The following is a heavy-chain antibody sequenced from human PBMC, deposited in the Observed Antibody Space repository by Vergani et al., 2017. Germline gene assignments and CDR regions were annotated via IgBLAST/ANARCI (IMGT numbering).Heavy chain of an antibody. CDR3: ARGKISGRYFDL. V-gene: IGHV4-34*01. CDR1: GGSFSGYY. Sequence: QVQLQQWGAGLLKPSETLSLTCAVYGGSFSGYYWSWIRQPPGKGLEWIGEINHSGSTNYNPSLKSRVTISVDTSKNQFSLKLSSVTAADTAVYYCARGKISGRYFDLWGRGTLVTVSS. D-gene: IGHD3-10*01. J-gene: IGHJ2*01. CDR2: INHSGST.